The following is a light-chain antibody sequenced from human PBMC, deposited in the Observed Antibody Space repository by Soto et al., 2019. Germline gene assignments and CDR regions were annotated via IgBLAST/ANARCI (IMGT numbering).Light chain of an antibody. CDR2: GAS. CDR3: QQYNNWPPVT. Sequence: EIGITKSPSAVSVSPGERATLSCRASQSVGSNLALYQQKAGQAPRLLIYGASTRATGIPARFSGSGSGTEFTLTISSLQSEDFALYYCQQYNNWPPVTFGQGTRLEIK. J-gene: IGKJ5*01. CDR1: QSVGSN. V-gene: IGKV3-15*01.